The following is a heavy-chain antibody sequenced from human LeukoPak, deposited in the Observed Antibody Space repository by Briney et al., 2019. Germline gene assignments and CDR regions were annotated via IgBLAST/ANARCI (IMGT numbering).Heavy chain of an antibody. CDR2: ISGSGVDT. Sequence: GGSRRLSCVASGFSFSTYAMSWVRQAPGKGLEWVSGISGSGVDTHYADSVKGRFRISRDNSQNTLYLQLISLRAEDTAVYYCASGTYRLGDYWGLGTLVTVSS. CDR3: ASGTYRLGDY. V-gene: IGHV3-23*01. J-gene: IGHJ4*02. CDR1: GFSFSTYA. D-gene: IGHD3-10*01.